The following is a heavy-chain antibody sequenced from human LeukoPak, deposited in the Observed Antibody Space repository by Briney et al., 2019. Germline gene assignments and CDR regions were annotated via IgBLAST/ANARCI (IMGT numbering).Heavy chain of an antibody. CDR1: GFTVSSNY. D-gene: IGHD5-18*01. J-gene: IGHJ4*02. CDR3: ARFGGYSYGYSEIFDY. V-gene: IGHV3-66*01. CDR2: IYSGGST. Sequence: GGSLRLSCAASGFTVSSNYMSWVRQAPGKGLEWVSVIYSGGSTYYADSLKGRFTISRDNSKNTLYLQMNSLSAEDTAVYYCARFGGYSYGYSEIFDYWGQGALVTVSS.